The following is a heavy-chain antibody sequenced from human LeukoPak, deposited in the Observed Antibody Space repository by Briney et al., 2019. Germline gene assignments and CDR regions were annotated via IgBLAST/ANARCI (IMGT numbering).Heavy chain of an antibody. CDR1: GYTFTGYY. CDR2: INPNSGGT. J-gene: IGHJ3*02. D-gene: IGHD6-13*01. CDR3: ARGRSIAAAEAFDI. Sequence: GASVKVSCKASGYTFTGYYMHWVRQAPGQGLEWMGWINPNSGGTNYAQKFQGWVTMTRDTSISTAYMELSRLRSDDTAVYYCARGRSIAAAEAFDIWGQGTMVTVSS. V-gene: IGHV1-2*04.